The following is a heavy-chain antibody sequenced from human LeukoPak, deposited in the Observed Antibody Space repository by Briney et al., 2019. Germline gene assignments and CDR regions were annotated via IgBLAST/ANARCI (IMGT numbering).Heavy chain of an antibody. D-gene: IGHD1-1*01. CDR2: ISYDGSNE. CDR1: GFTFSSYV. J-gene: IGHJ6*03. CDR3: AKDRVTTRYYYYYMDV. Sequence: GRSLRLSCAASGFTFSSYVMHWVRQAPGKGLEWVAIISYDGSNEYYADSVKGRFTISRDNSKNTLYLQMNSLRAEDTAVYYCAKDRVTTRYYYYYMDVWGKGTTVTVSS. V-gene: IGHV3-30*04.